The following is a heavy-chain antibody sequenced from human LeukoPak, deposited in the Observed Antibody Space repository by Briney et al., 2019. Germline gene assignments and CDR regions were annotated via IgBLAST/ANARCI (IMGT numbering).Heavy chain of an antibody. CDR3: ARVYDRSAWEFAY. D-gene: IGHD3-22*01. CDR2: IKQDGSEK. CDR1: GFTFSSYW. Sequence: GGSLRLSCAASGFTFSSYWMIWVRQAPGKGLEWVANIKQDGSEKYYVDSVKGRFTISRDNAKNSLYLQMNSLRAEDAAVYYCARVYDRSAWEFAYWGQGTLVTVSS. V-gene: IGHV3-7*04. J-gene: IGHJ4*02.